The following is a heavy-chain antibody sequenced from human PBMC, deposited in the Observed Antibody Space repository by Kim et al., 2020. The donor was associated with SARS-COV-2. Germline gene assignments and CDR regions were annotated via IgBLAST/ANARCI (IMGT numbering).Heavy chain of an antibody. V-gene: IGHV4-34*01. CDR2: INHSGST. Sequence: SETLSLTCAVYGGSFSGYYWCWIRQPPGKGLEWIGEINHSGSTNYNPSLKSRVTISVDTSKNQFSLKLSSVTAADTAVYSCARKGGSGSFDPWGQGTLVTVSS. CDR3: ARKGGSGSFDP. J-gene: IGHJ5*02. CDR1: GGSFSGYY. D-gene: IGHD3-10*01.